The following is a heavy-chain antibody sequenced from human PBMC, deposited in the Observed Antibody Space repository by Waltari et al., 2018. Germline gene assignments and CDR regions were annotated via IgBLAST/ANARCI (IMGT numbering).Heavy chain of an antibody. Sequence: QVQLVQSGAEVKKPGSSVKVSCKASGGTFSSYAISWVRQAPGQGLEWMGGIIPILGIANYAQKFQGRVTITADKSTSTAYMELSSLRSEDTAVYYCAGARIAVAGNGVFDYWGQGTLVTVSS. V-gene: IGHV1-69*10. D-gene: IGHD6-19*01. CDR1: GGTFSSYA. CDR2: IIPILGIA. CDR3: AGARIAVAGNGVFDY. J-gene: IGHJ4*02.